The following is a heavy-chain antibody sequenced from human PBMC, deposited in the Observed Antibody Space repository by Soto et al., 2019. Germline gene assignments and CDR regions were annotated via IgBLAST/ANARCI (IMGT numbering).Heavy chain of an antibody. V-gene: IGHV1-69*04. CDR3: ARDCSSTSCYAYP. Sequence: QVQLVQSGAEVKKPGSSVKVSCKASGGTFSSYPISWVRQAPGQGLEWMGRIIPILGIANYAQKFQGRVTITADKSTGTAYMELSSLRSEETAVYYCARDCSSTSCYAYPWGQGTLVTVSS. D-gene: IGHD2-2*01. CDR2: IIPILGIA. CDR1: GGTFSSYP. J-gene: IGHJ5*02.